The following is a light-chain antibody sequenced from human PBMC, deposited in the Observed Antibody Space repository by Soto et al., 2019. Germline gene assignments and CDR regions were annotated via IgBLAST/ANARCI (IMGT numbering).Light chain of an antibody. V-gene: IGLV2-14*01. Sequence: QSALTQPASVSGSPGQSITISCTGSNSDVGAYNYVSWYQQHPGKAPKLIIYEVSNRPSGVSHRFSGPKSGNTASLTISGLQADDEADYYCASYTISSTRVFGGGTKVTVL. CDR1: NSDVGAYNY. CDR3: ASYTISSTRV. CDR2: EVS. J-gene: IGLJ3*02.